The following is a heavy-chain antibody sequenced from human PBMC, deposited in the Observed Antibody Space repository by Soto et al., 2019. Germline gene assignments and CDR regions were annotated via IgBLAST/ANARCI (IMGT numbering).Heavy chain of an antibody. CDR2: IYWDEDK. CDR1: GFSLSTRGVA. V-gene: IGHV2-5*02. D-gene: IGHD5-12*01. Sequence: QITLKESGPTLVQPTQTLTLTCTFSGFSLSTRGVAVRWFRQPPGKALEWLALIYWDEDKWYSPSLKSRLTITDDTSKDQVVLTMTNRDPVDTATYYCAHRPRGYAYDLDYWGQGTLVTVSS. J-gene: IGHJ4*02. CDR3: AHRPRGYAYDLDY.